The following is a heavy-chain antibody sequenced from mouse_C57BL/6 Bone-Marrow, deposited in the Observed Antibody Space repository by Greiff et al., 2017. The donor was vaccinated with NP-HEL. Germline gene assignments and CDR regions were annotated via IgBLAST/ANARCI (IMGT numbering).Heavy chain of an antibody. J-gene: IGHJ4*01. V-gene: IGHV1-59*01. CDR1: GYTFTSYW. D-gene: IGHD1-1*01. CDR3: ASGPYYYYGSSYLYYYAMDY. CDR2: IDPSDSYT. Sequence: QVQLKQPGAELVRPGTSVKLSCKASGYTFTSYWMHWVKQRPGQGLEWIGVIDPSDSYTNYNQKFKGKATLTVDTSSSTAYMQLSSLTSEDSAVYYCASGPYYYYGSSYLYYYAMDYWGQGTSVTVSS.